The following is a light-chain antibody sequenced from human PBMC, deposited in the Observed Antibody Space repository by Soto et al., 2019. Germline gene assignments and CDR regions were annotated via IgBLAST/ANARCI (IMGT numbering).Light chain of an antibody. CDR3: HQYGSSSSYT. CDR2: GAS. Sequence: ETVLTQSPGTLSLSPGERATLSCRASQSVGSNYLAWYQQKPGQAPRLLIYGASNRASGIPDRFSGSGSGRDFTLTISSLEPEDFAVYYCHQYGSSSSYTFGQGTKLETK. V-gene: IGKV3-20*01. J-gene: IGKJ2*01. CDR1: QSVGSNY.